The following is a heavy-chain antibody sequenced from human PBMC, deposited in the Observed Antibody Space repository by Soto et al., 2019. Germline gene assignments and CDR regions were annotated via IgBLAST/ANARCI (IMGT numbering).Heavy chain of an antibody. CDR2: ISWNSGSI. V-gene: IGHV3-9*01. Sequence: EVQLVESGGGLVQPGRSLRLSCAASGFTFDDYAMHWVRQAPGKGLEWVSGISWNSGSIGYADSVKGRFTISRDNAKNSLYLQMNSLRAEDTALYYCSKDTSLFSDAFDIWGQGTMVTVSS. D-gene: IGHD3-9*01. CDR3: SKDTSLFSDAFDI. CDR1: GFTFDDYA. J-gene: IGHJ3*02.